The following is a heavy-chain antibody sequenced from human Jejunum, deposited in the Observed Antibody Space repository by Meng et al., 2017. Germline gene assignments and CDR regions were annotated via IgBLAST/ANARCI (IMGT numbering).Heavy chain of an antibody. Sequence: GESLKISCKGSGYNFVSYWIAWVRQVPGKGLEWMGFINPHDSDTKYNPSFQGQVTISADKFITTAYLQWSSLKASDTAKYYCARGGYCAGGTCYGRLYSYGMDVWGQGTTVTVSS. CDR3: ARGGYCAGGTCYGRLYSYGMDV. V-gene: IGHV5-51*01. J-gene: IGHJ6*02. CDR1: GYNFVSYW. CDR2: INPHDSDT. D-gene: IGHD2-15*01.